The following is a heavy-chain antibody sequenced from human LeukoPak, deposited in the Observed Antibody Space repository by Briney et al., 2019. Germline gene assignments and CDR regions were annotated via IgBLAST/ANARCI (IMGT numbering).Heavy chain of an antibody. V-gene: IGHV1-18*01. CDR1: GCTFTTYG. CDR2: ISGFNGNT. Sequence: GASVKVSCKTSGCTFTTYGISWVRQAPGQGLEWMGWISGFNGNTNYAQKLQGRVTLTTDTSTSTAHMELRSLRSDDTAVYYCARDKNWKPDYWGQGTLVTVSS. CDR3: ARDKNWKPDY. J-gene: IGHJ4*02. D-gene: IGHD1-1*01.